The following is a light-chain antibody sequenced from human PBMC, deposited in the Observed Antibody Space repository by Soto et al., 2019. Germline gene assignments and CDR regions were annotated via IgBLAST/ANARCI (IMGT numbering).Light chain of an antibody. V-gene: IGKV3-15*01. CDR2: GAS. CDR3: QQHNDWRLT. J-gene: IGKJ3*01. CDR1: QSVSSN. Sequence: EIVMTQSPATLSVSPGERATLSCRASQSVSSNLAWYQQKPGQAPRLLIYGASTRATGVTARFSGSGSGTEFTLSISSLQSEDFAVYYCQQHNDWRLTVGPGTKVDFK.